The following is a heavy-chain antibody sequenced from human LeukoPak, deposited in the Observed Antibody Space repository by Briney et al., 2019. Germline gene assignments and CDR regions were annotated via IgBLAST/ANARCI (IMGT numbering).Heavy chain of an antibody. CDR2: IYYSGST. CDR1: GASIRNTSFY. V-gene: IGHV4-61*05. CDR3: ARGGGPLWFGELLSRRGVSYYFDY. J-gene: IGHJ4*02. D-gene: IGHD3-10*01. Sequence: PSETLSLTCAVSGASIRNTSFYWGWTRQPPGKGLEWIGYIYYSGSTNYNPSLKSRVTISVDTSKNQFSLKLSSVTAADTAVYYCARGGGPLWFGELLSRRGVSYYFDYWGQGTLVTVPS.